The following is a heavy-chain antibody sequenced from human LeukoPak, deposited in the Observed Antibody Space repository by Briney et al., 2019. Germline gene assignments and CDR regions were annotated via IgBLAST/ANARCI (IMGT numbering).Heavy chain of an antibody. Sequence: SQTLSLTCVISGDSVSSNSATWNWIRQSPSRGLEWLGRTYYRSKWDNDYEASVQSRVTINADTSKNQFSLQLKSVTPGDTAVYYCARAPDYHSHYYYYIDVWGLGTTVTVSS. V-gene: IGHV6-1*01. D-gene: IGHD3-16*01. J-gene: IGHJ6*03. CDR2: TYYRSKWDN. CDR1: GDSVSSNSAT. CDR3: ARAPDYHSHYYYYIDV.